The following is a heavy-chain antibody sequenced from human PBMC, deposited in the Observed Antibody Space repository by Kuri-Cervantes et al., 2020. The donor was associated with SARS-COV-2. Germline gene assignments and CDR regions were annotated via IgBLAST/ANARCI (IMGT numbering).Heavy chain of an antibody. CDR2: FDPEDGET. V-gene: IGHV1-24*01. CDR1: GYTLTELS. D-gene: IGHD1-7*01. Sequence: ASVKVSCKVSGYTLTELSMHWVRQAPGKGLEWMGGFDPEDGETIYAQKLQGRVTMTTDTSTSTAYMELRSLRSDDTAVYYCARVRIQVGITGTSNLNRFDPWGQGTLVTVSS. CDR3: ARVRIQVGITGTSNLNRFDP. J-gene: IGHJ5*02.